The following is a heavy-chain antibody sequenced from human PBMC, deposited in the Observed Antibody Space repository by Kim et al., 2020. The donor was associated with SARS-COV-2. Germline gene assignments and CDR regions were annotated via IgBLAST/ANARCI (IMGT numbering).Heavy chain of an antibody. D-gene: IGHD2-2*02. CDR2: IYHSGST. J-gene: IGHJ6*02. Sequence: SETLSLTCAVSGGSISSGGYSWSWIRQPPGKGLEWIGYIYHSGSTYYNPSLKSRVTISVDRSKNQFSLKLSSVTAADTAVYYCARGTGSRPRKYCSSTSCYTVPPGHYGMDVWGQGTTVTVSS. CDR1: GGSISSGGYS. V-gene: IGHV4-30-2*01. CDR3: ARGTGSRPRKYCSSTSCYTVPPGHYGMDV.